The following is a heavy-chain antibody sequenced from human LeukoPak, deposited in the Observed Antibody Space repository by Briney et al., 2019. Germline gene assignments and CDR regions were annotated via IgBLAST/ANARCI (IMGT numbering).Heavy chain of an antibody. J-gene: IGHJ4*02. V-gene: IGHV4-59*08. CDR1: GGSISSYY. CDR3: ARSSANGYNSYYFDY. Sequence: PSETLSLTCTVSGGSISSYYWSWIRQPPGKGLEWIGYIYYSGSTNYNPSLKSRVTISVDTSKNQFSLKLSSVTAADTAVYYCARSSANGYNSYYFDYWGQGTLVTVSS. CDR2: IYYSGST. D-gene: IGHD5-24*01.